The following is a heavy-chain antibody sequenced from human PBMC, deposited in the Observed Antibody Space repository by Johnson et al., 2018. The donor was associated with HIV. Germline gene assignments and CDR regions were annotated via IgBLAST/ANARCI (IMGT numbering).Heavy chain of an antibody. CDR3: AKPRQPSDAFDI. CDR2: ISYDGSNK. D-gene: IGHD6-13*01. Sequence: QVQLVESGGGVVQPGRSLRLSCAASGFTFSSYAMHWVRQAPGKGLAWVAVISYDGSNKYYADSVKGRFTISRDNAKNSLYLQMNSLRAEDTALYYCAKPRQPSDAFDIWGRGTMVTVSS. V-gene: IGHV3-30-3*02. J-gene: IGHJ3*02. CDR1: GFTFSSYA.